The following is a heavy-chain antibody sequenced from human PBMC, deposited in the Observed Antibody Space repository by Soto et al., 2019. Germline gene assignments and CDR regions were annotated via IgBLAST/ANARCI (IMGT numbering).Heavy chain of an antibody. D-gene: IGHD2-2*01. CDR2: IIPSFGTA. V-gene: IGHV1-69*01. CDR1: GGTFSSYA. Sequence: QVQLVQSGAEVKKPGSSVKVSCKASGGTFSSYAISWVRQAPGQGLEWMGWIIPSFGTANYAQKFQGRVTITSDESTSTAYRELSSLRSEYTDVYYCARYCSSTSCYLGEAYYYGMDVWGQGNTVTVSS. J-gene: IGHJ6*02. CDR3: ARYCSSTSCYLGEAYYYGMDV.